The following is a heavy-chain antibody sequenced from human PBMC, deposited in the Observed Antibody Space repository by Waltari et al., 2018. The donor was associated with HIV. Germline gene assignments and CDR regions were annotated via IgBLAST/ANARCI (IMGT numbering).Heavy chain of an antibody. D-gene: IGHD1-26*01. CDR1: GGSFSGYY. CDR3: ARGGWGATNGFDP. V-gene: IGHV4-34*01. Sequence: QVQLQQWGAGLLKPSETLSLTCAVYGGSFSGYYWSWIRQPPGKGLEWIGEINHSGSTNYNPSLKSRVTISVDTSKNQFSLKLSSVTAADTAVYYCARGGWGATNGFDPWGQGTLVTVSS. J-gene: IGHJ5*02. CDR2: INHSGST.